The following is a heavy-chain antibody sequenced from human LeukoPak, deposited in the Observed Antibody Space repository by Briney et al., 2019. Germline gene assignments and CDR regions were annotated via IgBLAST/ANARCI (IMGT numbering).Heavy chain of an antibody. D-gene: IGHD6-19*01. CDR2: INPSGGST. J-gene: IGHJ4*02. Sequence: GASVKVSCKASGYTFTSYYMHWVRQAPGQGLEWMGIINPSGGSTSYAQKFQGRVTMTRDMSTSTVYMELSSLRSEDTAVYYCARVGIAVAGCDYWGQGTLVTVSS. V-gene: IGHV1-46*01. CDR3: ARVGIAVAGCDY. CDR1: GYTFTSYY.